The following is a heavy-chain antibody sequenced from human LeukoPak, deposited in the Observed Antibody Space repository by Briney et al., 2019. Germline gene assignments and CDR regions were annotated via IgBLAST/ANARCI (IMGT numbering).Heavy chain of an antibody. V-gene: IGHV3-15*01. CDR3: TGRGV. D-gene: IGHD3-10*01. CDR1: GFTFGNAG. Sequence: PGGSLRLSCAPSGFTFGNAGMNWVRQAPGKGLEWVGRIKRKTDGGPTDYAAPVEGRFTISTDDSRDTLYSQLNSLKTEDTAMYYCTGRGVWGQGTLVTVTS. CDR2: IKRKTDGGPT. J-gene: IGHJ4*02.